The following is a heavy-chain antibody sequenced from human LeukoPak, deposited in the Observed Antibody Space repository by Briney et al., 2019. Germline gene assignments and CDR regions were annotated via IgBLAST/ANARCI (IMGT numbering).Heavy chain of an antibody. Sequence: GGSLRLSCAASGFSLSNYEMNWVRQAPGKGLEWVAYIGNSGSTIYYADSVKGRFTISRDNSNYTLFLQMNSLRAEDTALYYCVKDANYYDSSGYLIPFDYWGLGTLVTVSS. V-gene: IGHV3-48*03. D-gene: IGHD3-22*01. CDR1: GFSLSNYE. CDR3: VKDANYYDSSGYLIPFDY. J-gene: IGHJ4*02. CDR2: IGNSGSTI.